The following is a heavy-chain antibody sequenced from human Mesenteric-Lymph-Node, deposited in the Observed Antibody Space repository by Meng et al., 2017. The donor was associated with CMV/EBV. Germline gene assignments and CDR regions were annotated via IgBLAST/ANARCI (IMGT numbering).Heavy chain of an antibody. V-gene: IGHV3-23*01. CDR3: ASTSKYSGSYN. D-gene: IGHD1-26*01. CDR2: ISGSGDDT. Sequence: GGSLRLSCAASGFTFDTYAMSWVRQAPGKGLQWVSTISGSGDDTYYADSVEGRFTISRDNSKSTLYLQMNSLRAEDTAIYYCASTSKYSGSYNWGQGTLVTVSS. CDR1: GFTFDTYA. J-gene: IGHJ4*02.